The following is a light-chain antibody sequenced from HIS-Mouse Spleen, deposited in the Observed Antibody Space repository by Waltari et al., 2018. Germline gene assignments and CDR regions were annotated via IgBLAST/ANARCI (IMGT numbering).Light chain of an antibody. CDR1: ALPKKY. J-gene: IGLJ2*01. Sequence: SYELTQPPSVSVSPGQTARITCSGAALPKKYAYWYQQESGQAPVLVIYEASKRPSGIPERFSGSSSGTMATLTISGAQVEDEADYYCYSTDSSGNHRVFGGGTKLTVL. CDR3: YSTDSSGNHRV. CDR2: EAS. V-gene: IGLV3-10*01.